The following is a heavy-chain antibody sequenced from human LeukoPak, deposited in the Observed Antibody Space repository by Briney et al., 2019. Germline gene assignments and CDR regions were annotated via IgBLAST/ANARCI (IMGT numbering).Heavy chain of an antibody. V-gene: IGHV4-39*01. CDR2: NYYSGST. D-gene: IGHD6-13*01. Sequence: SETLSLTCTVSGGSISSSSYYWGWIRQPPGKGLEWIGSNYYSGSTYYNPSLKSRVTISVDTSKNQFSLKLSSVTAADTAVYYCARLGAAANPNWFDPWGQGTLVTVSS. J-gene: IGHJ5*02. CDR3: ARLGAAANPNWFDP. CDR1: GGSISSSSYY.